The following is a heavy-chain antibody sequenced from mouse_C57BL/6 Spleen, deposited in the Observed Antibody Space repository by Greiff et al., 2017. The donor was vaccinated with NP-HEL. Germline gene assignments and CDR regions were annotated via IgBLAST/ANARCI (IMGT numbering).Heavy chain of an antibody. CDR2: IYPGDGDT. Sequence: VQLQQSGPELVKPGASVKISCKASGYAFSSSWMNWVKQRPGKGLEWIGRIYPGDGDTNYNGKFKGKATLTADKSSSTAYMQLSSLTSEDSAVYFCARGNGYYGRFDYWGQGTTLTVSS. CDR3: ARGNGYYGRFDY. V-gene: IGHV1-82*01. CDR1: GYAFSSSW. D-gene: IGHD2-3*01. J-gene: IGHJ2*01.